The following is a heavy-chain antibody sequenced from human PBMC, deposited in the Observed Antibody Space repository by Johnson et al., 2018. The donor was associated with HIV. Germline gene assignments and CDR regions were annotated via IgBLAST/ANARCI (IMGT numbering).Heavy chain of an antibody. D-gene: IGHD2-2*01. Sequence: QVQLVESGGGVVQPGGSLRLSCVASGFTFSDYAMHWVRQAPGKGREGVAVRAYDISNECYADSVRGRFTIHRDNSKNTLYLQMNSLRAEDTAVYYCAKGLVPAAVSRRTGAPDAFDIWGQGTMVTVSS. V-gene: IGHV3-30*04. CDR1: GFTFSDYA. CDR2: RAYDISNE. J-gene: IGHJ3*02. CDR3: AKGLVPAAVSRRTGAPDAFDI.